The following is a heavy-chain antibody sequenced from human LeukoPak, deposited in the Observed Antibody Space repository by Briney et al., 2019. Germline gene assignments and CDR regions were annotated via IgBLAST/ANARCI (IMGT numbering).Heavy chain of an antibody. CDR3: ARGDGYNFFDY. V-gene: IGHV3-66*01. D-gene: IGHD5-24*01. CDR2: VYRGGNT. Sequence: PGGSLRLSCAASGFTVSNNYMSWVRQAPGKGLEWVAVVYRGGNTYYAESVKGRFAISRDTSKNTVYLQMDSLRAEDTALYYCARGDGYNFFDYWGQGTLVTVSS. CDR1: GFTVSNNY. J-gene: IGHJ4*02.